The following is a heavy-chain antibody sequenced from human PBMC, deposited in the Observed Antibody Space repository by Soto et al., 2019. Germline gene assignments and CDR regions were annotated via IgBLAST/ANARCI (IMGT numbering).Heavy chain of an antibody. CDR3: ARIEMASIK. Sequence: TLSLTCSVSGASIRSGGYYWIWLRQSPGKGLEWIGHIYYTGSTFYSPSLKSRLTISLDTSKNQFSLDLRSVTAADTAMYYCARIEMASIKWGRGTLVTV. CDR2: IYYTGST. V-gene: IGHV4-31*03. CDR1: GASIRSGGYY. J-gene: IGHJ4*02.